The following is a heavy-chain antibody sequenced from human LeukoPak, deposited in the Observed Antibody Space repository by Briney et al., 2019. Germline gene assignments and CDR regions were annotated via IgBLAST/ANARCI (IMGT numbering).Heavy chain of an antibody. CDR3: ARVGTTLYDYFDY. CDR1: GYSFTRFY. V-gene: IGHV1-46*01. J-gene: IGHJ4*02. D-gene: IGHD2/OR15-2a*01. CDR2: INPSSGAT. Sequence: EASVKVSCKASGYSFTRFYIHWVRQAPGQGLEWMGIINPSSGATTFAQTFQGRVTMARDTSTSTVNMELSSLTSEDTAIYYCARVGTTLYDYFDYWGQGTLVTVSS.